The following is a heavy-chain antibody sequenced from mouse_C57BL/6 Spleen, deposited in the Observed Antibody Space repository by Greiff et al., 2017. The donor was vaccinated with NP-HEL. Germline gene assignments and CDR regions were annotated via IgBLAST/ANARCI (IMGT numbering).Heavy chain of an antibody. V-gene: IGHV1-69*01. J-gene: IGHJ3*01. CDR2: LDPSDSYT. Sequence: QVQLQQPGAELVMPGASVKLSCKASGYTFTSYWMHWVKQRPGQGLEWIGELDPSDSYTNYNQKFKGKSTLTVDKSSSTAYMQLSSLTSEDSAVYYCARQGIYDGYRDWGQGTLVTVSA. D-gene: IGHD2-3*01. CDR3: ARQGIYDGYRD. CDR1: GYTFTSYW.